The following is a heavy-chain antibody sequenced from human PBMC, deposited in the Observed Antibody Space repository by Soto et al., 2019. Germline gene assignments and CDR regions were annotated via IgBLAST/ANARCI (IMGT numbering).Heavy chain of an antibody. Sequence: SETLSLTCTVSGGAINRGDYCWSWIRQHPGRGLEWIGCSFYSGNTYYNPPLKSRVTISVDTSQNQFSLRLTSVTAADTAVYYCANLIRGVPHWVDPWGQGSLVTVSS. CDR2: SFYSGNT. J-gene: IGHJ5*02. CDR3: ANLIRGVPHWVDP. V-gene: IGHV4-31*03. D-gene: IGHD3-10*01. CDR1: GGAINRGDYC.